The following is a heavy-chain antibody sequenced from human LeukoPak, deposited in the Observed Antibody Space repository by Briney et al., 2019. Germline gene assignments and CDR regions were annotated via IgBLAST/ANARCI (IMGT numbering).Heavy chain of an antibody. CDR3: ASVPESGYCSSTSCYEGSEYFQH. D-gene: IGHD2-2*01. CDR1: GGSISSYY. V-gene: IGHV4-59*01. CDR2: VYYSGST. J-gene: IGHJ1*01. Sequence: PSXTLSLTCTVSGGSISSYYWSWIRQPPGKGLEWIGYVYYSGSTNYNPSIKSRVNISVDTSKNQFSLKLSSVTAADTAVYYCASVPESGYCSSTSCYEGSEYFQHSGQGTLVIVSS.